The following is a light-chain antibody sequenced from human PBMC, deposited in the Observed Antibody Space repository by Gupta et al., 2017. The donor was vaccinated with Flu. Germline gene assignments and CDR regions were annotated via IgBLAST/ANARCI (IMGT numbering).Light chain of an antibody. CDR1: SSNIGSND. Sequence: QSVLTQPPSVSGTPGQRVTISCSGSSSNIGSNDVDWYQQLPGTAPKLLIYRNNQRPPGVPDRFSGSKSGTSASLAVSGLRSDDEADYYCAAWDDSLSGSWMFGGGTRLTVL. J-gene: IGLJ3*02. CDR3: AAWDDSLSGSWM. CDR2: RNN. V-gene: IGLV1-47*01.